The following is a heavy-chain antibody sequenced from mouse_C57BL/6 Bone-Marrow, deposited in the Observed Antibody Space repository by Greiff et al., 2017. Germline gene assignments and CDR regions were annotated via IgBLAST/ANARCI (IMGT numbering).Heavy chain of an antibody. CDR1: GFSLTSYG. J-gene: IGHJ3*01. CDR2: IWSGGST. V-gene: IGHV2-2*01. CDR3: ARNSNPWFAY. Sequence: VKLVESGPGLVQPSQSLSITCTVSGFSLTSYGVHWVRQSPGKGLEWLGVIWSGGSTDYNAAFISRLSISKDNSKIQVFFKMNSLQADDTAIYYCARNSNPWFAYWGQGTLVTVSA. D-gene: IGHD2-5*01.